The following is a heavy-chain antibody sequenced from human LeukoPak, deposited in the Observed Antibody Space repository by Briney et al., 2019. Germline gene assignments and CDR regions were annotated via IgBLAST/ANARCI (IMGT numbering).Heavy chain of an antibody. J-gene: IGHJ1*01. CDR3: ARGHDYGVAWFQH. Sequence: PSETLSLTCAVYGGSFSGYYWSWIRQPPGKGLEWIGEINHSGSTNYNPSLKSRVTISVDTSKNQFSLKLSSVTAADTAVYYYARGHDYGVAWFQHWGQGTLVTVSS. CDR2: INHSGST. CDR1: GGSFSGYY. D-gene: IGHD4-17*01. V-gene: IGHV4-34*01.